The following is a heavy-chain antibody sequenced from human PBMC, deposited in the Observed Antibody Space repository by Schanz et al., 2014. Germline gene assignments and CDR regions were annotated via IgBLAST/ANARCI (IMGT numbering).Heavy chain of an antibody. Sequence: HLVESGGGLIQPGGSLRLPCAASGFTVSDNYMTWVRQAPGKGLEWVSVIYSGGSTYYADSVKGRFTISRDNSKNTLYLQMNSLRAEDTALYYCASERGYSYGYGAFDIWGQGTMVTVSS. CDR1: GFTVSDNY. CDR3: ASERGYSYGYGAFDI. V-gene: IGHV3-53*01. CDR2: IYSGGST. J-gene: IGHJ3*02. D-gene: IGHD5-18*01.